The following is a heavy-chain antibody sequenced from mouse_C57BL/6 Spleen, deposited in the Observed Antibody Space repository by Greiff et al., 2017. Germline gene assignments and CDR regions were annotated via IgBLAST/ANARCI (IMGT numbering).Heavy chain of an antibody. V-gene: IGHV5-4*03. D-gene: IGHD4-1*01. J-gene: IGHJ3*01. Sequence: DVMLVESGGGLVKPGGSLKLSCAASGFTFSSYAMSWVRQTPEKRLEWVATISDGGSYTYYPDNVKGRFTISRDNAKNNLYLQMSHLKSDDTAMYYCARDWDGPFAYWGQGTLVTVSA. CDR1: GFTFSSYA. CDR3: ARDWDGPFAY. CDR2: ISDGGSYT.